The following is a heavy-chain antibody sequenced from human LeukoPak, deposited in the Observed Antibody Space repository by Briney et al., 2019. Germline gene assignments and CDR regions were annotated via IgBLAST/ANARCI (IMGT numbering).Heavy chain of an antibody. CDR2: ISAYNGNT. J-gene: IGHJ5*02. D-gene: IGHD5-18*01. Sequence: ASVKVSCKASGYTFTSYGISWVRQAPGQGLEWMGWISAYNGNTNYAQRLQGRVTMTTDTSTSTVYMELRSLRSDDTAVYYCARVDTASNWFDPWGQGTLVTVSS. CDR3: ARVDTASNWFDP. V-gene: IGHV1-18*01. CDR1: GYTFTSYG.